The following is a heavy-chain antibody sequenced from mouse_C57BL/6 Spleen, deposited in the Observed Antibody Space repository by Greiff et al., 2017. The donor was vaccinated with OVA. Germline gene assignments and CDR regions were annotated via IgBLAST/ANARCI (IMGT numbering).Heavy chain of an antibody. CDR2: INYDGSST. Sequence: EVQVVESEGGLVQPGSSMKLSCTASGFTFSDYYMAWVRQVPEKGLEWVANINYDGSSTYYLDSLKSRFIISRDNAKNILYLQMSSLKSEDTATYYCARGGSGTFYFDYWGQGTTLTVSS. J-gene: IGHJ2*01. D-gene: IGHD4-1*01. CDR3: ARGGSGTFYFDY. V-gene: IGHV5-16*01. CDR1: GFTFSDYY.